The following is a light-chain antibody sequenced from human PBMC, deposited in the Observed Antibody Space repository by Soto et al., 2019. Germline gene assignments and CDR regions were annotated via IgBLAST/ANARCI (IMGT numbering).Light chain of an antibody. CDR3: CSDAGSSTHVV. Sequence: QSALTQPASVSGSPGQSITIACTGTSSDVGSYNLVSWYQQHPGKAPKLLIYEGSKRPSGVSNRFSGSKSGHTASRTISGLQAEDEGDYYCCSDAGSSTHVVFGGGTKVTVL. J-gene: IGLJ2*01. V-gene: IGLV2-23*01. CDR2: EGS. CDR1: SSDVGSYNL.